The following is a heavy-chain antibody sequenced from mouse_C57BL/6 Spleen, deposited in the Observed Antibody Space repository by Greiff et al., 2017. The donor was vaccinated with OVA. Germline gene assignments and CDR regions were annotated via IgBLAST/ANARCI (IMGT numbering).Heavy chain of an antibody. CDR1: GYAFSSSW. J-gene: IGHJ2*01. CDR3: ARGALYYFDY. D-gene: IGHD3-1*01. CDR2: IYPGDGDT. Sequence: VQLQESGPELVKPGASVKISCKASGYAFSSSWMNWVKQRPGKGLEWIGRIYPGDGDTNYNGKFKGKATLTADKSSSTAYMQLSSLTSEDSAVYFCARGALYYFDYWGQGTTLTVSS. V-gene: IGHV1-82*01.